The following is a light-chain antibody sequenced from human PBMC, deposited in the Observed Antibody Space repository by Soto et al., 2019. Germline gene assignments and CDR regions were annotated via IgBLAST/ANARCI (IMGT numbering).Light chain of an antibody. Sequence: QSALTQPASVSGSPGQSITISCTGTSSDLGSYNYVSWYQQYPGKATKLMIYDVSNRPSGVSNRFSASKSGNTAALTISGLQAEDEADYSCSSKTSSTPSVVFGGGTKVTVL. CDR2: DVS. CDR3: SSKTSSTPSVV. CDR1: SSDLGSYNY. J-gene: IGLJ2*01. V-gene: IGLV2-14*01.